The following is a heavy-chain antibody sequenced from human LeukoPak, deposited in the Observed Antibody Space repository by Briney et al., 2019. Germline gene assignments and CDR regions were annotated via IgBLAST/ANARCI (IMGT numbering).Heavy chain of an antibody. J-gene: IGHJ4*02. V-gene: IGHV3-48*03. CDR2: ISGSAYTI. Sequence: GGSLRLSCAASGFTFSSYEMNWVRQAPGKGLEWVSYISGSAYTIYYADSVKGRFTISRDNAKNSLYLQMNSLRAEDTAVYYCARDARTDNSGYQGFDYWGQGTLVTVSS. D-gene: IGHD5-12*01. CDR3: ARDARTDNSGYQGFDY. CDR1: GFTFSSYE.